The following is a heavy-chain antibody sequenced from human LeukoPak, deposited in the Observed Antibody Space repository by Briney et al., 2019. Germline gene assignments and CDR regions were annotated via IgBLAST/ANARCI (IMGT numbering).Heavy chain of an antibody. D-gene: IGHD3-10*01. CDR3: ARGAYYGSGITYGMDV. V-gene: IGHV1-69*13. J-gene: IGHJ6*04. CDR2: IIPIFGTA. Sequence: AASVKVSCKASGCTFSSYAISWVRQAPGQGLEWMGGIIPIFGTANYAQKFQGRVTITADESTSTAYMELSSLRSEDTAVYYCARGAYYGSGITYGMDVWGKGTTVTVSS. CDR1: GCTFSSYA.